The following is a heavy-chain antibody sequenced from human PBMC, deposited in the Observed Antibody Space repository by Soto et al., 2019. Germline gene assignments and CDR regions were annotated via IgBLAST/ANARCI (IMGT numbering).Heavy chain of an antibody. CDR1: GYSFTTYW. V-gene: IGHV5-10-1*01. CDR3: ARKVMAARWADAFDI. J-gene: IGHJ3*02. Sequence: EVQLVQSGAEVKKPGESLRISCNGSGYSFTTYWITWVRQMPGKGLEWMGRIDPSDSYTNYSPSFQGHVTISADKSISTAYLQWSSLKASDTAMYYCARKVMAARWADAFDIWGQGTMVTVSS. D-gene: IGHD5-12*01. CDR2: IDPSDSYT.